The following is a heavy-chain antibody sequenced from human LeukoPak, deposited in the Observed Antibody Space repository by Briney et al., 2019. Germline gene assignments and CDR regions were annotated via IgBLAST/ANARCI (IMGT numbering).Heavy chain of an antibody. J-gene: IGHJ6*02. CDR2: IYYSGST. CDR3: ARDLNGGMDV. CDR1: GGSISTYY. V-gene: IGHV4-59*01. Sequence: NPSETLSLTCTVSGGSISTYYGSWIRQSPGKGLEWIGYIYYSGSTNYNPSLKSRVTISVDTSKNQFSLKLSSVTAADTAVYYCARDLNGGMDVWGQGTTVTVSS. D-gene: IGHD2-8*01.